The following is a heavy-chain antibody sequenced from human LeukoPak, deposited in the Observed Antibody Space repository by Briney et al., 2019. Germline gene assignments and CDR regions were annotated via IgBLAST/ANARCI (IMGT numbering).Heavy chain of an antibody. Sequence: ASVKVSCKASGYTFTSYYMHWVRQAPGQGLEWMGIINPSGGSTSYAQKFQGRVTMTRDTSTSTVYMELSSLRSDDTAVYYCARDLSYCSSTSCFPSDYWGQGTLVTVSS. V-gene: IGHV1-46*01. CDR2: INPSGGST. J-gene: IGHJ4*02. D-gene: IGHD2-2*01. CDR1: GYTFTSYY. CDR3: ARDLSYCSSTSCFPSDY.